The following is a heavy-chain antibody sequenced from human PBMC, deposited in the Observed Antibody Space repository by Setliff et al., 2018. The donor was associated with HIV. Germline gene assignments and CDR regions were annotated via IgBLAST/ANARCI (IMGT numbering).Heavy chain of an antibody. CDR1: GGTFSSYA. CDR3: ARGWEYSGAFDI. Sequence: ASVKVSCKASGGTFSSYAISWVRQAPGQGLEWMGGIIPILGIANYAQKFQGRVTITTDESTSTAYMELSSLRSEDTAVYYCARGWEYSGAFDIWGQGTMVTV. CDR2: IIPILGIA. V-gene: IGHV1-69*10. J-gene: IGHJ3*02. D-gene: IGHD1-26*01.